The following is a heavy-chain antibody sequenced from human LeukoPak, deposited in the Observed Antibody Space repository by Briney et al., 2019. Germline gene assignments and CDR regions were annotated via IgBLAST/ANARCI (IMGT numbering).Heavy chain of an antibody. CDR1: GFSFSDYY. V-gene: IGHV3-72*01. Sequence: PGGSLRLSCAASGFSFSDYYMDWVRHAPGKGLELVGRIRKKVNGYTTEYAASVKGRFTISRDDSKNSLYLQMNSLKTEDTAVYYCVRTPIDWGQGTLVTVSS. CDR2: IRKKVNGYTT. CDR3: VRTPID. D-gene: IGHD2-15*01. J-gene: IGHJ4*02.